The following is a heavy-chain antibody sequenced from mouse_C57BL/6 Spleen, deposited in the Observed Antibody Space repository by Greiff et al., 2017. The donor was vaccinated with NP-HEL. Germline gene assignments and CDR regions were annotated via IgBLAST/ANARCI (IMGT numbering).Heavy chain of an antibody. CDR2: LYPGDGDT. CDR3: ARGPHTTGVATEWYFDV. D-gene: IGHD1-1*01. CDR1: GYAFSSSW. V-gene: IGHV1-82*01. J-gene: IGHJ1*03. Sequence: VQLQQSGPELVKPGASVKISCKASGYAFSSSWMNWVKQRPGQGLEWIGRLYPGDGDTNYNGTFKGKATLTADKSSSTAYMQLSSLTSEDSAVYFFARGPHTTGVATEWYFDVWGKGTTVTVSS.